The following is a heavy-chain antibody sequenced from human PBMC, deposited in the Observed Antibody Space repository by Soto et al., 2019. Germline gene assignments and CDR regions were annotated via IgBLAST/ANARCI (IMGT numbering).Heavy chain of an antibody. Sequence: LRLSCAASGFTFSSYAMHWVRQAPGKGLEWVAVISYDGSNKYYADSVKGRFTISRDNSKNTLYLQMNSLRAEDTAVYYCARDRGLYDSSGYYHGHAFDIWGQGTMITVSS. CDR1: GFTFSSYA. V-gene: IGHV3-30-3*01. CDR3: ARDRGLYDSSGYYHGHAFDI. CDR2: ISYDGSNK. J-gene: IGHJ3*02. D-gene: IGHD3-22*01.